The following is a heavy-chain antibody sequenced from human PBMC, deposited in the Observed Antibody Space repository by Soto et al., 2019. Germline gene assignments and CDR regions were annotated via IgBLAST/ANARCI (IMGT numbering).Heavy chain of an antibody. J-gene: IGHJ4*02. CDR1: GFTVISNY. V-gene: IGHV3-66*01. D-gene: IGHD3-16*01. Sequence: EVPLVESGGGLVQPGGSLRLSCAASGFTVISNYMSWVRQAPGKGLEWVSVVYIGGNTYYAESVEDRFTISRDNFQNLLYLQMNSLRAEDTAVYYCAGCVGGGFAYWGQGALVTVSS. CDR3: AGCVGGGFAY. CDR2: VYIGGNT.